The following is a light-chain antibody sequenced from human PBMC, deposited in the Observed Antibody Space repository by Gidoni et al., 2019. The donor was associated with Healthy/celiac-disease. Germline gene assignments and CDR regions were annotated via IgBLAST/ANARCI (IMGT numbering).Light chain of an antibody. V-gene: IGKV4-1*01. J-gene: IGKJ4*01. CDR2: WAS. Sequence: DIVMTQSPDSLAVSLGERATINCKSSQSVLYSSNNKNCLAWYQQKPGQPPQLLLYWASTRESGVPDRFSGSGSGTDFTLTISSLQAEDVAVYYCQQYYSTPLTFGGGTKVEIK. CDR3: QQYYSTPLT. CDR1: QSVLYSSNNKNC.